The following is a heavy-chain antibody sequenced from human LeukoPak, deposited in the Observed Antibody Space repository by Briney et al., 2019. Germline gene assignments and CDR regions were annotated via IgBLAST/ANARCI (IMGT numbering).Heavy chain of an antibody. J-gene: IGHJ4*02. CDR3: AKDSGSYYSNYFDY. V-gene: IGHV3-7*01. Sequence: GGSLRLSCAASGFTFSNYWMSWVRQAPGKGLEWVANIKQDGSEKYYVNSVKGRFTISRDNSKNTLYLQMNSLRAEDTAVYYCAKDSGSYYSNYFDYWGQGTLVTVSS. CDR2: IKQDGSEK. D-gene: IGHD1-26*01. CDR1: GFTFSNYW.